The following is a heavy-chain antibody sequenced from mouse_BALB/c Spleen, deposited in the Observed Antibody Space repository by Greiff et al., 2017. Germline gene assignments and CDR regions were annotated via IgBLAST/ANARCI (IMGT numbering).Heavy chain of an antibody. CDR3: AREGVYYGNYGVYFDY. D-gene: IGHD2-1*01. Sequence: EVHLVESGGGLVQPGGSRKLSCAASGFTFSSFGMHWVRQAPEKGLEWVAYISSGSSTIYYADTVKGRFTISRDNPKNTLFLQMTSLRSEDTAMYYCAREGVYYGNYGVYFDYWGQGTTLTVSS. CDR1: GFTFSSFG. V-gene: IGHV5-17*02. J-gene: IGHJ2*01. CDR2: ISSGSSTI.